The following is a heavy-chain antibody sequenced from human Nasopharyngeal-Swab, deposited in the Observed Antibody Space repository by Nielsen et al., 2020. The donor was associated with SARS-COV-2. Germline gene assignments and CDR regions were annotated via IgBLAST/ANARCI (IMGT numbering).Heavy chain of an antibody. CDR3: ATGPVVAPLHWFDP. J-gene: IGHJ5*02. CDR2: FDPEDGET. Sequence: ASVKVSCKVSGCTLTELSMHWVRQAPGKGLEWMGGFDPEDGETIYAQKFQGRVTMTEDTSTDTAYMELSSLRSEDTAVYYCATGPVVAPLHWFDPWGQGTLVTVSS. D-gene: IGHD4-23*01. CDR1: GCTLTELS. V-gene: IGHV1-24*01.